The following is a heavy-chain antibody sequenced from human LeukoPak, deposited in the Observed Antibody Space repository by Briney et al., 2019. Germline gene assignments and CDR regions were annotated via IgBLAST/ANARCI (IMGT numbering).Heavy chain of an antibody. Sequence: GASVKVSCKASGGTFNTSPLSWLRQAPGQGPEWMGGIIPFFGTANYAHKFQDRVTITGDQSSSTAYMELSSLRSEDTAVYYCASEGRPYYSTSGSHVYMAYSYIVVWGKGTTVIVSS. V-gene: IGHV1-69*13. J-gene: IGHJ6*03. CDR1: GGTFNTSP. CDR3: ASEGRPYYSTSGSHVYMAYSYIVV. CDR2: IIPFFGTA. D-gene: IGHD3-16*01.